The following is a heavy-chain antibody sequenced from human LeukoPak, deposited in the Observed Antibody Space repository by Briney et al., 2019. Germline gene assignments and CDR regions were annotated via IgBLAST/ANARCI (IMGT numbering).Heavy chain of an antibody. CDR1: GFTFSSYW. J-gene: IGHJ4*02. CDR3: GRGYGGNRLVDY. CDR2: INSDGSTT. Sequence: GGSLRLSCAASGFTFSSYWMYWVRQAPGKGLVWVSRINSDGSTTAYADSVKGRFTISRDNAKNKLDLQMNSLRAEDTAVYYCGRGYGGNRLVDYWGQGTLVTVSS. V-gene: IGHV3-74*01. D-gene: IGHD4-23*01.